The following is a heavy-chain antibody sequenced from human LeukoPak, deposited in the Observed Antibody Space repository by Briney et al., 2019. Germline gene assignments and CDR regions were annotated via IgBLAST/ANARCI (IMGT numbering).Heavy chain of an antibody. CDR1: GYTFTSNY. D-gene: IGHD7-27*01. J-gene: IGHJ4*02. CDR3: ARGPPNWGYDY. CDR2: INPGGGST. Sequence: ASVKVSCKTSGYTFTSNYMLWVRQAPGQGLEWMGIINPGGGSTSYAQKFQGRVTMTRDTSTSTAYMELSSLRSDDTAVYYCARGPPNWGYDYWGPGTLVTVSS. V-gene: IGHV1-46*01.